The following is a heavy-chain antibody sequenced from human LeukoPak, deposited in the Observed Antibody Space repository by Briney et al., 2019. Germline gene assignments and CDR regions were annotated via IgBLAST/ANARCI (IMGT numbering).Heavy chain of an antibody. CDR2: IFYSGST. Sequence: SETLSLTCSVSGGSISSSSYYWAWIRQPPGKGLEWVGSIFYSGSTFYNPSLESRVTISVDTSKNQFSLKLSSVTAADTAVYYCARWVGLGSCADYWGQGTLVTVSS. V-gene: IGHV4-39*01. D-gene: IGHD3-10*01. J-gene: IGHJ4*02. CDR1: GGSISSSSYY. CDR3: ARWVGLGSCADY.